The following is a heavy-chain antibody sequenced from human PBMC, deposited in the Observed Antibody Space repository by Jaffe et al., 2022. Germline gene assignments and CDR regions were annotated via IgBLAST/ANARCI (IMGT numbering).Heavy chain of an antibody. D-gene: IGHD6-19*01. V-gene: IGHV4-38-2*01. CDR3: ARRTAVAGNFFDY. J-gene: IGHJ4*02. Sequence: QVQLQESGPGLVKPSETLSLTCAVSGYSISSDCYWGWIRQPPGKGLEWIGNIYHSGTTYYNPSLKSRVAISADTSKNQVSLRLSSVTAADTAVYYCARRTAVAGNFFDYWGRGTLVTVSS. CDR1: GYSISSDCY. CDR2: IYHSGTT.